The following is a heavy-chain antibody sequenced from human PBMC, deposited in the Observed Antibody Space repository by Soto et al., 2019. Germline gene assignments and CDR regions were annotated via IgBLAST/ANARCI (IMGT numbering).Heavy chain of an antibody. V-gene: IGHV4-59*01. CDR2: IYYSGST. J-gene: IGHJ6*01. Sequence: AETPSLNCTVSGGSISSSYWSWIWRPPGKGLEWIGYIYYSGSTNYNTSLTSRVTISVDIFNILFPRKLSSVTAAYTALYYSATHADV. CDR3: ATHADV. CDR1: GGSISSSY. D-gene: IGHD1-26*01.